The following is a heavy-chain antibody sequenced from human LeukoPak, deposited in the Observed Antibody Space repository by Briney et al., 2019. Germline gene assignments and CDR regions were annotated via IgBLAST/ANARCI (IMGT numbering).Heavy chain of an antibody. CDR1: GFTFSSYA. D-gene: IGHD3-3*01. CDR3: AKVKDPYYDFWSGYSPFDY. Sequence: GGSLRLSCAASGFTFSSYAMSWVRQAPGKGLEWVSAMSGSGGSTYYADSVKGRFTISRDNSKNTLYLQMNSLRAEDTAVYYCAKVKDPYYDFWSGYSPFDYWGQGTLVTVSS. V-gene: IGHV3-23*01. CDR2: MSGSGGST. J-gene: IGHJ4*02.